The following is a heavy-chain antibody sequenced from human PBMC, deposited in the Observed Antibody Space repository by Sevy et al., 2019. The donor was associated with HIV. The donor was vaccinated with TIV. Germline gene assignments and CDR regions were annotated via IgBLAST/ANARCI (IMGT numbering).Heavy chain of an antibody. CDR1: GFNLSNYW. J-gene: IGHJ4*02. D-gene: IGHD1-1*01. CDR2: IGEDGSDK. CDR3: AKGPLVVATGNY. V-gene: IGHV3-7*01. Sequence: GGSLRLSCAVSGFNLSNYWMGWVRQAPGKGLEWVARIGEDGSDKYYVDSVKGRFTISRDNAKNSLYLQMNSLRAEDTAVYYCAKGPLVVATGNYWGQGTLVTVSS.